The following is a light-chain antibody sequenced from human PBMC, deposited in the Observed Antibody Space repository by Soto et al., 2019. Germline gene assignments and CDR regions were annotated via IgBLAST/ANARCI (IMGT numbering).Light chain of an antibody. Sequence: EIVLTQSPATLSLSPGERATLSCRASQSVSSSLVWYQQKPGQAPRLLIYDASNRATGIPARFGGSGSGTDFTLTISSLEPEDFAVYYCQQRSNPLTFGGGTKVDIK. J-gene: IGKJ4*01. CDR3: QQRSNPLT. V-gene: IGKV3-11*01. CDR2: DAS. CDR1: QSVSSS.